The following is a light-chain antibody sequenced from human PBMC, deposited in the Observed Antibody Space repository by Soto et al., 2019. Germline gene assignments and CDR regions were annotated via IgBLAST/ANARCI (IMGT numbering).Light chain of an antibody. CDR1: SRDVGGYNY. CDR2: DVN. CDR3: NSYSSSGTLYV. V-gene: IGLV2-14*01. Sequence: QSVLTQPASVSGSPGQSITISCSGTSRDVGGYNYVSWYQQHPGKAPKLIIYDVNNRPSGVSNRFSGSKSGNTASLTISGLQAEDEADYSCNSYSSSGTLYVFGTGTKLTVL. J-gene: IGLJ1*01.